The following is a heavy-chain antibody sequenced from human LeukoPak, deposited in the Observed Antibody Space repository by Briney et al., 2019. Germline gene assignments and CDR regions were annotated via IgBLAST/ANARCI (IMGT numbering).Heavy chain of an antibody. V-gene: IGHV4-61*08. CDR2: IYYSGST. Sequence: SQTLSLTCTVSGGSISSGGYYWSWIRQPPGKGLEWIGYIYYSGSTNYNPSLKSRVTISVDTSKNQFSMKLSSVTAADTAVYYCARVRDCSSSICHYYFDYWGQGTLVTVSS. CDR1: GGSISSGGYY. D-gene: IGHD2-2*01. CDR3: ARVRDCSSSICHYYFDY. J-gene: IGHJ4*02.